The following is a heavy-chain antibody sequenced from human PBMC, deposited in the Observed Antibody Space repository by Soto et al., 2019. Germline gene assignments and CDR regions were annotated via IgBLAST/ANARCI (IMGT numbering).Heavy chain of an antibody. CDR2: FDPEDGET. Sequence: RASVKVSCKVSGYTLTELSMHWVRQAPGKGLEWMGGFDPEDGETIYAQSFQGRVTITADKSTSTASLELSSLRSDDTAVYYCAREGRGKKAGYNGLVSLGYWGQGTLVTVSS. CDR1: GYTLTELS. J-gene: IGHJ4*02. D-gene: IGHD2-2*02. CDR3: AREGRGKKAGYNGLVSLGY. V-gene: IGHV1-24*01.